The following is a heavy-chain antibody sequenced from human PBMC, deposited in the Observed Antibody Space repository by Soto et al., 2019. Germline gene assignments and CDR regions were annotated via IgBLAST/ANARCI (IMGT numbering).Heavy chain of an antibody. D-gene: IGHD4-17*01. CDR3: AREIRSVKLFDY. Sequence: PSETLSLTCTVSGGSISSGGYYWSWIRQHPGKGLEWIGYIYYSGSTYYNPSLKSRVTISVDTSKNQFSLKLSSVTAADTAVYYCAREIRSVKLFDYWGQGTLVTVSS. J-gene: IGHJ4*02. CDR2: IYYSGST. V-gene: IGHV4-31*03. CDR1: GGSISSGGYY.